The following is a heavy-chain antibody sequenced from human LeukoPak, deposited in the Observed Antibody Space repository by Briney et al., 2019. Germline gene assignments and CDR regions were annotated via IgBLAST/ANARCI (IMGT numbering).Heavy chain of an antibody. CDR3: ARLVPERFFQLNPEGYYDY. V-gene: IGHV4-34*01. J-gene: IGHJ4*02. CDR2: MNRHGNT. D-gene: IGHD3-3*01. Sequence: SETLSLTCAVSGEPFSGYYWGWIRQPPGKGLELIGEMNRHGNTDYNPSLKSRVSMSIDTSKNQFSLKLISVTAADTAVYYCARLVPERFFQLNPEGYYDYWGQGTLVTVSS. CDR1: GEPFSGYY.